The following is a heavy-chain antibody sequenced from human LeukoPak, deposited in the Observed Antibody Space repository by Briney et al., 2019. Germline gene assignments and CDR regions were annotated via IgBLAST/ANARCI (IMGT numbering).Heavy chain of an antibody. Sequence: GGSLRLSCAASGFTFSSYSMNWVRQAPGKWLEWVSSITSSSTYIYYADSVKGRFTISRDNAKNSLYLQMNSLRAEDTALYYCARDPEYSSSWKDYWGQGTLVTVSS. D-gene: IGHD6-13*01. CDR3: ARDPEYSSSWKDY. J-gene: IGHJ4*02. V-gene: IGHV3-21*04. CDR1: GFTFSSYS. CDR2: ITSSSTYI.